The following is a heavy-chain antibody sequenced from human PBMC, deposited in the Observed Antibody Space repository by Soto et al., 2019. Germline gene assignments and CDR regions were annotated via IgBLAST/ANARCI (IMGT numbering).Heavy chain of an antibody. V-gene: IGHV4-59*01. CDR3: ARGGCSGGSRTYYDSSGYYLYYFDY. CDR2: IYYSGST. CDR1: GGSISSYY. D-gene: IGHD3-22*01. Sequence: SETLSLTCTVSGGSISSYYWSWIRQPPGKGLEWIGYIYYSGSTNYNPSLKSRVTISVDTSKNQFSLKLSSVTAADTAVYYCARGGCSGGSRTYYDSSGYYLYYFDYWGQGTLVTVSS. J-gene: IGHJ4*02.